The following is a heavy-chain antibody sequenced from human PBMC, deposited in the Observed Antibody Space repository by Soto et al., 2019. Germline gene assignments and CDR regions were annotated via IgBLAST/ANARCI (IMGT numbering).Heavy chain of an antibody. CDR1: GFTFSSYG. Sequence: QVRLVESGGGVVQPGRSLRLSCAASGFTFSSYGMHWVRQAPGKGLEWVAVIWYDGSNKYYADSVKGRFTISRDNSKNTLYLQMNSLRAEDTAVYYCARDRQGYCSGGSCYSPGYWGQGTLVTVSS. J-gene: IGHJ4*02. V-gene: IGHV3-33*01. CDR3: ARDRQGYCSGGSCYSPGY. CDR2: IWYDGSNK. D-gene: IGHD2-15*01.